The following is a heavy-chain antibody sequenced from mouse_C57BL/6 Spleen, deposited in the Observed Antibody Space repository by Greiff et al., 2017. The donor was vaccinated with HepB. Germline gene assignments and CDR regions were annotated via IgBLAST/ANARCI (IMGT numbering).Heavy chain of an antibody. CDR3: ATDYSNYSWFAY. D-gene: IGHD2-5*01. V-gene: IGHV1-72*01. J-gene: IGHJ3*01. CDR1: GYTFTSYW. Sequence: QVQLKQPGAELVKPGASVKLSCKASGYTFTSYWMHWVKQRPGRGLEWIGRIDPNSGGTKYNEKFKSKATLTVDKPSSTAYMQLSSLTSEDSAVYYCATDYSNYSWFAYWGQGTLVTVSA. CDR2: IDPNSGGT.